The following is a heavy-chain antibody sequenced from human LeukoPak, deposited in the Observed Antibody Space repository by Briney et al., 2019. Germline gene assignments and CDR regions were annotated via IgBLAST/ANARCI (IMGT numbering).Heavy chain of an antibody. J-gene: IGHJ6*03. CDR2: MYPNSGNT. V-gene: IGHV1-8*02. CDR3: ARTNGGPYYYYYYMDV. Sequence: ASVKVSCKASGYTFTGYYMHWVRQATGQGLEWMGWMYPNSGNTGYAQKFQGRVTMTRNTSISTAYMELSSLRSEDTAVYYCARTNGGPYYYYYYMDVWGKGTTVTISS. D-gene: IGHD3-16*01. CDR1: GYTFTGYY.